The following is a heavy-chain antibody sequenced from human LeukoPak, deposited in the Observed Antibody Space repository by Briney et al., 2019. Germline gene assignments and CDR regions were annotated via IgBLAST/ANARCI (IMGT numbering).Heavy chain of an antibody. CDR3: ARGAARDWLGQGHFDY. CDR2: INPNSGGT. V-gene: IGHV1-2*02. D-gene: IGHD3-9*01. J-gene: IGHJ4*02. CDR1: GYTFTGYY. Sequence: ASVKVSCKASGYTFTGYYMHWVRQAPGQGLEWMGWINPNSGGTNYAQKFQGRVTMTRDTSISTAYMELSRLRSDDTDVYYCARGAARDWLGQGHFDYWGQGTLVTVSS.